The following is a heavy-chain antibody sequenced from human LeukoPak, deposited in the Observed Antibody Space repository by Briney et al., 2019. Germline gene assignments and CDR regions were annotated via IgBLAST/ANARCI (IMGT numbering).Heavy chain of an antibody. CDR3: ARDRGGIPVAGPYYYYGMDV. J-gene: IGHJ6*02. CDR2: IIPILGIA. CDR1: GGTFSSYA. V-gene: IGHV1-69*04. Sequence: SVKVSCKASGGTFSSYAISWVRQAPGQGLEWMGRIIPILGIANYAQKFQGRVTITADKSTSTAYMELSSLRSEDTAVYYCARDRGGIPVAGPYYYYGMDVWGQGTTVTVSS. D-gene: IGHD6-19*01.